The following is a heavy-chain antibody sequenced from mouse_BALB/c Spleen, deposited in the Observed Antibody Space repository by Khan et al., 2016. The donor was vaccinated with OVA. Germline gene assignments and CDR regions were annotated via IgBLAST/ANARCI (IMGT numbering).Heavy chain of an antibody. CDR1: GYTFTSYW. V-gene: IGHV1-52*01. CDR2: INPSDSES. D-gene: IGHD2-2*01. Sequence: QVQLQQSGAELVRPGASVKLSCKASGYTFTSYWMNWVRQRPRQGLEWIGKINPSDSESHYNQMFKDKATLTVDNSSGTAYMQLSSLTSEDSAVYYCARREKYGYDPSWFAYWGQGTLVTVSA. CDR3: ARREKYGYDPSWFAY. J-gene: IGHJ3*01.